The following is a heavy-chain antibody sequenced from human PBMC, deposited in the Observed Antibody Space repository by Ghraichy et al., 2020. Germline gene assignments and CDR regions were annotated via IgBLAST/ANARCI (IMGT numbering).Heavy chain of an antibody. V-gene: IGHV3-53*01. CDR3: ASGPYSNYVAY. J-gene: IGHJ4*02. CDR2: IYSDGTA. D-gene: IGHD4-11*01. CDR1: AFSVSTNY. Sequence: GSLNISCAASAFSVSTNYMTWVRQAPGKGLEWVSVIYSDGTAYHADSVKGRFTISRDSSKTALYLQMNSLRAEDTAVYYCASGPYSNYVAYWGQGTLVTVSS.